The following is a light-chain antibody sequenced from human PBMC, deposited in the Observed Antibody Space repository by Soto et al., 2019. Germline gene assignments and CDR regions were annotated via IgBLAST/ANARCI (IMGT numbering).Light chain of an antibody. Sequence: EIVMTQSPATLSVSPGERATLSCRDSQSVSSNLAWYQQKPGQAPRLLIYGASTRATGIPARFSGSGSGTEFTLTISSLQSEDFAVYYCQQYNNWLTWTFGQGTKVEIK. CDR2: GAS. CDR3: QQYNNWLTWT. V-gene: IGKV3-15*01. CDR1: QSVSSN. J-gene: IGKJ1*01.